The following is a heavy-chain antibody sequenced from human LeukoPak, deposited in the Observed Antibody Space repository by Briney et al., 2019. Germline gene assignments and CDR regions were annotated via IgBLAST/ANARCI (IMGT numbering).Heavy chain of an antibody. CDR3: ARQGIVGKTNWFDP. CDR1: GGSISSGGYS. V-gene: IGHV4-31*03. Sequence: SQTLSLTCTVSGGSISSGGYSWGWIRQHPGKGLEWIGYIYYSGSTYYNPSLKSRVTISVDTSKNQFSLKLSSVTAADTAVYYCARQGIVGKTNWFDPWGQGTLVTVSS. J-gene: IGHJ5*02. D-gene: IGHD2-15*01. CDR2: IYYSGST.